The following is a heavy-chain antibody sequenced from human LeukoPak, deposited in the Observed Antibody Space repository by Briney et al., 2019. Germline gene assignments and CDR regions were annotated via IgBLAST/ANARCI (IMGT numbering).Heavy chain of an antibody. CDR2: IRYDGSNK. D-gene: IGHD2-21*02. CDR1: GFTFSSYG. CDR3: ARTFCGGDCQSWDK. J-gene: IGHJ4*02. V-gene: IGHV3-30*02. Sequence: GGSLRLSCAASGFTFSSYGMHWVRQAPGKGLEWVAFIRYDGSNKYYADSVKGRFTVSRDNSKNTLYLQMNSLRDEDTAVYYCARTFCGGDCQSWDKWGQGTLVTVSS.